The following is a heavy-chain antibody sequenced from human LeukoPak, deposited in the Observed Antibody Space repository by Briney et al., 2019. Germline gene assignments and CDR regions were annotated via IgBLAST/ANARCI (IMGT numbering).Heavy chain of an antibody. CDR2: ISYDGSNN. CDR1: GFTFSSYG. J-gene: IGHJ6*03. CDR3: ARDPVTPPYYYYMDV. Sequence: GGSLRLSCAASGFTFSSYGMHWVRQAPGKGLEWVAVISYDGSNNYYADSVKGRFTISRDNSKNTLYLQMNSLRAEDTAVYYCARDPVTPPYYYYMDVWGKGTTVTVSS. V-gene: IGHV3-30*03. D-gene: IGHD4-17*01.